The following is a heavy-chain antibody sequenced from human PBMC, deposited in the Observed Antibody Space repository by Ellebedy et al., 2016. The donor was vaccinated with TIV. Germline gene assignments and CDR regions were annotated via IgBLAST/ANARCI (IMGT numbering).Heavy chain of an antibody. V-gene: IGHV4-34*01. J-gene: IGHJ4*02. Sequence: MPSETLSLTCAVYGGSFSGYYWSWIRQPPGKGLEWIGEINHSGSTNYNPSLKSRVTISVDTSKNQFSLKLSSVTAADTAVYYCASSFFRELLRYWGQGTLVTVSS. CDR2: INHSGST. CDR3: ASSFFRELLRY. CDR1: GGSFSGYY. D-gene: IGHD1-26*01.